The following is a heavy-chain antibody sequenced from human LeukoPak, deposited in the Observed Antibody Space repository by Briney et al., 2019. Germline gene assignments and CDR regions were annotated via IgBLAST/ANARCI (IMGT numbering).Heavy chain of an antibody. CDR1: GGTFSSYA. CDR2: IIPIFGTA. CDR3: ARDNYYGSGMIPRHAFDI. V-gene: IGHV1-69*13. Sequence: GASVKVSCKASGGTFSSYAISWVRQAPGQGLEWMGGIIPIFGTANYAQKFQGRVTITADESTSTAYMELSSLRSEDTAVYYCARDNYYGSGMIPRHAFDIWGQGTMVTVSS. D-gene: IGHD3-10*01. J-gene: IGHJ3*02.